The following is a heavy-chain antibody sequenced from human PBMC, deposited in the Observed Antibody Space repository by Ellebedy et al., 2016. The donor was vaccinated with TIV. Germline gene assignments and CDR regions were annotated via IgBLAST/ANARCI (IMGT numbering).Heavy chain of an antibody. Sequence: SETLSLXXTVSGGSLSGYYWSWIRQPPGKGLEWIGEINHSGSTNYNPSLKSRVTISVDTSKNQFSLKLSSVTAADTAVYYCAKKSTYYDTLPGPSGFDRWGQGILVTVSS. CDR2: INHSGST. CDR3: AKKSTYYDTLPGPSGFDR. V-gene: IGHV4-34*01. CDR1: GGSLSGYY. D-gene: IGHD3-9*01. J-gene: IGHJ5*02.